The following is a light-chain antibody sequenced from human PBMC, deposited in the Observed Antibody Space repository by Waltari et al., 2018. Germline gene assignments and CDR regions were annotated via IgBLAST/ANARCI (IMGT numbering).Light chain of an antibody. CDR3: SSYAGFNNFVV. V-gene: IGLV2-8*01. J-gene: IGLJ2*01. CDR1: SSDVGGYNY. Sequence: QSALTQPPSASGSPGQSVTISCTGTSSDVGGYNYVSWYQHHPGKAPKLMIYEVSKRPSGVPDRFSGSKSGSTASLTVSGLQAEDEADYYCSSYAGFNNFVVFGGGTSVTVL. CDR2: EVS.